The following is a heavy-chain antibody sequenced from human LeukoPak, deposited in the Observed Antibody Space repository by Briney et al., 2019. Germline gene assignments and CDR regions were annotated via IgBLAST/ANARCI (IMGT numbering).Heavy chain of an antibody. Sequence: PSETLSLTCTVSGGSISSYYWSWIRQPPGKGLEWIAYISDIGSINYNPCLKSRVTISLETSKNQFSLKLSSVTAADTAVYYCAGHHPRNTVDFWGQGTLVTVSS. J-gene: IGHJ4*02. CDR2: ISDIGSI. D-gene: IGHD2/OR15-2a*01. V-gene: IGHV4-59*08. CDR3: AGHHPRNTVDF. CDR1: GGSISSYY.